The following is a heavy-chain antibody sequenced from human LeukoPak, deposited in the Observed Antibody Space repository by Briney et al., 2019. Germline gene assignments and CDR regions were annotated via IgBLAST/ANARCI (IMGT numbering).Heavy chain of an antibody. Sequence: PGGSLRLSCAASGFTFGDYCMSWVRQAPAKGLEWVSGFHWNGGSTGYADSVKGRFTISRDNAKNSLYLQMNSLRAEDTVLYYGARPLTYYYFWSGPPDYWGQGTLVTVSP. D-gene: IGHD3-3*01. CDR3: ARPLTYYYFWSGPPDY. CDR2: FHWNGGST. J-gene: IGHJ4*02. V-gene: IGHV3-20*04. CDR1: GFTFGDYC.